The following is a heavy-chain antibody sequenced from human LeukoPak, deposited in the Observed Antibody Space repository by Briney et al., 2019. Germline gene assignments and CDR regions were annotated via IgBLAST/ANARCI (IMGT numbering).Heavy chain of an antibody. V-gene: IGHV3-53*01. D-gene: IGHD1-1*01. CDR3: AREAAGIFYYYGMDV. J-gene: IGHJ6*02. CDR1: GFTVSSNY. CDR2: IYSGGSK. Sequence: GGSLRLSCAASGFTVSSNYMSWVRQAPGKGLEWVSLIYSGGSKKFADSVKGRFTISRDNSKNTLYLQMNSLRVDDTAVYYCAREAAGIFYYYGMDVWGQGTTVTVSS.